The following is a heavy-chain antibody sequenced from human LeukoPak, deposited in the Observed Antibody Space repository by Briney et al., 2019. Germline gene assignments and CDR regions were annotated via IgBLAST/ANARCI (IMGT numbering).Heavy chain of an antibody. CDR1: GFTFSSYG. CDR2: ISYDGGNK. Sequence: QAGGSLRLSCAASGFTFSSYGMHWVRQAPGKGLEWVAVISYDGGNKYYADSVKGRFTISRGNSKNTLYLQMNSLRAEDTAVYYCGCHGDYSGGDYYYYGMDVWGQGTTVTVSS. V-gene: IGHV3-30*03. CDR3: GCHGDYSGGDYYYYGMDV. D-gene: IGHD4-17*01. J-gene: IGHJ6*02.